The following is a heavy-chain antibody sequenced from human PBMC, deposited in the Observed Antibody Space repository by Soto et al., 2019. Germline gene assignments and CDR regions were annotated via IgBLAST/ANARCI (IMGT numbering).Heavy chain of an antibody. V-gene: IGHV3-66*04. J-gene: IGHJ4*02. CDR2: VYSGGST. CDR3: AGHSHKDY. Sequence: GGSLILSCAASGFTVSSNYVSWVRQAPGKGLEWVSVVYSGGSTYYADSVKGRFTSSRDNSKNTLYLQMNSLRAEDTAVYYCAGHSHKDYWGQGTLVTVSS. CDR1: GFTVSSNY.